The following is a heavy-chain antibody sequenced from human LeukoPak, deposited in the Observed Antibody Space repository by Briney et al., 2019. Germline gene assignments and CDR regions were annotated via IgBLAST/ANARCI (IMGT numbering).Heavy chain of an antibody. J-gene: IGHJ3*02. CDR1: GFTFSTYS. CDR2: ITSSSDFM. Sequence: GGSLRLSCAASGFTFSTYSMNWVRQAPGKGLEWVSSITSSSDFMSYADSVKGRFTISRDIGRKALYLQMNSLRDEDTAVYYCARGGGRSYSDAFDIWGQGTVVTVSS. V-gene: IGHV3-21*01. D-gene: IGHD1-26*01. CDR3: ARGGGRSYSDAFDI.